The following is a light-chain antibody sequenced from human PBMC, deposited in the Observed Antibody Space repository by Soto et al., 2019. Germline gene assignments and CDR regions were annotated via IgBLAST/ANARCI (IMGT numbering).Light chain of an antibody. CDR1: QSVSSY. CDR3: LQRHNWPLT. Sequence: DIEMTQSPATLSSSLGDRATLTCRASQSVSSYLAWYQQKPGQAPRLLIYAASSRDSGVPARFSGSGSGTDFTITISSLQPEDFAVYYCLQRHNWPLTFGGGTKVEIK. V-gene: IGKV3-11*01. J-gene: IGKJ4*01. CDR2: AAS.